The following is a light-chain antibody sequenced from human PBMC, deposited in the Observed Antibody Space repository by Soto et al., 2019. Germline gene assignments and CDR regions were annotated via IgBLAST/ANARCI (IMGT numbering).Light chain of an antibody. CDR1: QSVSSSY. Sequence: EIVLTQSPGTLSLSPGERATLSCRASQSVSSSYLAWYQQTPGQAPRLIIYGASSTAAGIPDRFSGSGSGTDFPLTISILEPEDFAVYYWQQYGSSPLTFGGGTKVEIK. CDR3: QQYGSSPLT. CDR2: GAS. V-gene: IGKV3-20*01. J-gene: IGKJ4*01.